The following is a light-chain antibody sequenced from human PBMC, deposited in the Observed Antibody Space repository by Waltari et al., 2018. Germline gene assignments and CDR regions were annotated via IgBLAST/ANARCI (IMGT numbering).Light chain of an antibody. J-gene: IGLJ1*01. Sequence: QSALTQPASVSGSPGQSITISCPATSSDIPAYSYVSWYQHHPGKAPKVIIYEVNKRPSGVSDRFSGSKSGNTASLTISGLQADDEADYYCNSYTRTSTLYVFGSGTTVTVI. CDR3: NSYTRTSTLYV. V-gene: IGLV2-14*01. CDR1: SSDIPAYSY. CDR2: EVN.